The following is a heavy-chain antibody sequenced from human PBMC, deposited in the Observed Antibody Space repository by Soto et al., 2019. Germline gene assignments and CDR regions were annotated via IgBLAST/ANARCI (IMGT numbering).Heavy chain of an antibody. CDR3: ARVTGYYAPDY. J-gene: IGHJ4*02. CDR1: GYRFSSYA. Sequence: EASVKVSCKASGYRFSSYAIHWVRQAPGQRLEWMGWINAGNGNTKYSQKFQGRVTITRDTSASTAYMELSSLRSEDTAVYYCARVTGYYAPDYWGQGTLVTVSS. V-gene: IGHV1-3*01. D-gene: IGHD3-9*01. CDR2: INAGNGNT.